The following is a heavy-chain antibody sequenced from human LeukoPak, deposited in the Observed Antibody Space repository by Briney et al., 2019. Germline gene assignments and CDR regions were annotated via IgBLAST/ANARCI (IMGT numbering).Heavy chain of an antibody. CDR3: AREDFWTGYSVGY. Sequence: ASVKVSCKSSGYTFTRYAMNWVRQAPGQGLEWMGWIDTHIGNPTYAQGFTGRFVFSLDTSVSTTYLQISSLKAEDTAVYFCAREDFWTGYSVGYWGQGTLVTVSS. CDR1: GYTFTRYA. V-gene: IGHV7-4-1*02. D-gene: IGHD3/OR15-3a*01. J-gene: IGHJ4*02. CDR2: IDTHIGNP.